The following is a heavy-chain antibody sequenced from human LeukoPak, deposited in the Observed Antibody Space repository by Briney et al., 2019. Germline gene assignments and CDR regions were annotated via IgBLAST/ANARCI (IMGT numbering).Heavy chain of an antibody. V-gene: IGHV4-4*09. CDR3: ARYQTYSSSFDY. J-gene: IGHJ4*02. CDR2: IYSSGST. D-gene: IGHD6-6*01. Sequence: SETLSLICTVSGGSISSYYWGWIRQPPGKGLEWIGYIYSSGSTNYNPSLKSRVTISVDTSKNQFSLKLSSVTAADTAVYYCARYQTYSSSFDYWGQGTLVTVSS. CDR1: GGSISSYY.